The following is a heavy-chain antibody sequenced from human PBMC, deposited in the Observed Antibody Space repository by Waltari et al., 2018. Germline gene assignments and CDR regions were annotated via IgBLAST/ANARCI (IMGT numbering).Heavy chain of an antibody. CDR1: GGSFSGYY. CDR3: ARRGGDI. Sequence: PSSPLSLPFAFYGGSFSGYYLSWIRQPPGKGLEWIGEINHSGSTNDNPSLKSRVPIAVDTSKNQFSLKLSSVTAADTAVYYCARRGGDIWGQGTMVTVSS. CDR2: INHSGST. J-gene: IGHJ3*02. V-gene: IGHV4-34*01.